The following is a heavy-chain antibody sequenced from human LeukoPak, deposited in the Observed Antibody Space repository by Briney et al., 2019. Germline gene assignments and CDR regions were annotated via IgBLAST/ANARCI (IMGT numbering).Heavy chain of an antibody. CDR2: ISWNGNNI. J-gene: IGHJ4*02. Sequence: GGSLRLSCAASGFTFDDYGMHWVRQVPGKGLEWVSGISWNGNNIDYADSVRGRFTISRDNAKNSLFLQMNSLRAEDMAFYYCAKDSSSWDNYLDSWGQGALVTVSS. CDR3: AKDSSSWDNYLDS. D-gene: IGHD6-13*01. V-gene: IGHV3-9*03. CDR1: GFTFDDYG.